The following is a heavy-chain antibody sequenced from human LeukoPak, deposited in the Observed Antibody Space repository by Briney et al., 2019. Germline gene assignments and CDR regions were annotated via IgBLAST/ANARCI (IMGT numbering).Heavy chain of an antibody. V-gene: IGHV3-23*01. Sequence: PGGSLRLSCVASGFIFSIYGMSWVRQAPGKGLEWLSAINGDGSATAYADSVKGRFSIFRDNSKNTLYLHIDSPRAEDTAVYYCAKRPQSSGYYYADYWGQGTLVTVSS. CDR2: INGDGSAT. CDR3: AKRPQSSGYYYADY. J-gene: IGHJ4*02. D-gene: IGHD3-22*01. CDR1: GFIFSIYG.